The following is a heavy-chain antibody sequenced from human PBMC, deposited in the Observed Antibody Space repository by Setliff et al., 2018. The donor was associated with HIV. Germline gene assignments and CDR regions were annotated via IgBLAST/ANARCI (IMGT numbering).Heavy chain of an antibody. Sequence: SETLSLTCTVSGGSISSSRYYWGCIRQPPGKGLEWIGSVYYTGNTNLNPSLKSRVNMSVDTSKNQFSLKLNSMTAADTAVYYCAEGAVTFGGVLNYWGQGAQVTVSS. CDR2: VYYTGNT. CDR1: GGSISSSRYY. CDR3: AEGAVTFGGVLNY. V-gene: IGHV4-39*07. J-gene: IGHJ4*02. D-gene: IGHD3-16*01.